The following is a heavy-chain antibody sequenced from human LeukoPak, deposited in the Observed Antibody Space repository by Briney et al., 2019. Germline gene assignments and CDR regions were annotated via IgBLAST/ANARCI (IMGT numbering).Heavy chain of an antibody. Sequence: GESLKISCKGSGYSFTSYWIGWVRQMPGKGLEWMAIIYPGDSDTRYSPSFQGQVTISADKSISTAYLQWSSLKASDTAMYYCARHWAGQGSLRFRWFDPWGQGTLVTVSS. V-gene: IGHV5-51*01. J-gene: IGHJ5*02. D-gene: IGHD5-12*01. CDR3: ARHWAGQGSLRFRWFDP. CDR2: IYPGDSDT. CDR1: GYSFTSYW.